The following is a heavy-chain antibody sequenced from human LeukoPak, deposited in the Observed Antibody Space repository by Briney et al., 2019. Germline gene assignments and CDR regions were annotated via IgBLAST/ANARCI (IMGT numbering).Heavy chain of an antibody. CDR1: GFTFSSYW. D-gene: IGHD3-3*01. Sequence: GGSLRLSCAASGFTFSSYWMSWVRQAPGKGLEWVANIKQDGSEKYYVDSVKGRFTISRDNAKNSLYLQMNSLRAEDTAVYYCARAISWSGYYDWYFDLWGRGTPVTVSS. V-gene: IGHV3-7*01. CDR3: ARAISWSGYYDWYFDL. J-gene: IGHJ2*01. CDR2: IKQDGSEK.